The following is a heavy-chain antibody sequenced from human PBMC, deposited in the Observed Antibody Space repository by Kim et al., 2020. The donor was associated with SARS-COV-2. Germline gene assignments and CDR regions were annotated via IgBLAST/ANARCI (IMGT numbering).Heavy chain of an antibody. D-gene: IGHD6-6*01. Sequence: GGSLRLSCAASGFTFDDYAMHWVRQAPGKGLEWVSLISGDGGSTYYADSVKGRFTISRDNSKNSLYLQMNSLRTEDTALYYCAKDIWTDWKTYSSSQGGGMDVWGEGTTVTVSS. CDR2: ISGDGGST. V-gene: IGHV3-43*02. J-gene: IGHJ6*04. CDR1: GFTFDDYA. CDR3: AKDIWTDWKTYSSSQGGGMDV.